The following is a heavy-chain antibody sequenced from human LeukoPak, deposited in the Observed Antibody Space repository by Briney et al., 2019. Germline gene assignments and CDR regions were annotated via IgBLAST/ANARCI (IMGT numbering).Heavy chain of an antibody. CDR2: IKQDGSEK. CDR1: GFTFSSDS. CDR3: AKEMGFCSGGSCYRWFDS. V-gene: IGHV3-7*01. Sequence: GGSLRLSCAASGFTFSSDSMTWVRQAPGKGLEWVANIKQDGSEKNYVDSVKGRFTISRDDAKNSLSLQMNSLRADDTAVYYCAKEMGFCSGGSCYRWFDSWGQGTLVTVSS. J-gene: IGHJ5*01. D-gene: IGHD2-15*01.